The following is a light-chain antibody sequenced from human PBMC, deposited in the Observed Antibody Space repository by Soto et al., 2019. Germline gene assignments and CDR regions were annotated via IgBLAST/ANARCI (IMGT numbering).Light chain of an antibody. J-gene: IGKJ5*01. CDR2: DTS. CDR1: QSVGSY. Sequence: EIVLTQSPDTLSLSPGERATLSFRASQSVGSYFAWYQQKPGQAPRLLISDTSTRATGIPDRFSGSGSGIEFTLTISSLQSEDFAVYYCQQYNNWPITFGQGTRLEIK. CDR3: QQYNNWPIT. V-gene: IGKV3D-15*01.